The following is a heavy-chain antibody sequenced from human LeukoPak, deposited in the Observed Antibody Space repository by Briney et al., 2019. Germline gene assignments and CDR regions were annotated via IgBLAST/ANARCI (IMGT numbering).Heavy chain of an antibody. CDR2: IYSGGST. D-gene: IGHD4-17*01. CDR1: GFTFSSNY. J-gene: IGHJ4*02. V-gene: IGHV3-53*01. CDR3: ASSLGGAVTTEAFDY. Sequence: GGSLRLSCAASGFTFSSNYMRCVRQARGEGVEGFSVIYSGGSTYYADSVKGRVTISRDNSKNTLYLQMNRLTAADPAVYYCASSLGGAVTTEAFDYWGQGTLVTVSS.